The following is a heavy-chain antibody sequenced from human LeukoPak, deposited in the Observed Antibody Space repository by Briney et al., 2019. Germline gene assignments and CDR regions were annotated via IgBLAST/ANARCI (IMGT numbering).Heavy chain of an antibody. CDR3: ARDGGGSVDY. CDR1: GVTFSSYV. J-gene: IGHJ4*02. Sequence: SVEVSRKASGVTFSSYVMSWARQARGQGLEWMGGIIPMFKTPKYVQKFQDRLTIPADEPTRTAYMELSSLTPDDTAVYYCARDGGGSVDYWGQGTLITVSS. V-gene: IGHV1-69*13. D-gene: IGHD3-16*01. CDR2: IIPMFKTP.